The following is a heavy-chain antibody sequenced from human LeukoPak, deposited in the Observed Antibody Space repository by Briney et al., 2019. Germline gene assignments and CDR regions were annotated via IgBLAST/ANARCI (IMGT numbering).Heavy chain of an antibody. CDR2: INHSGSS. CDR3: ARRGDILTDYAFDY. CDR1: GGSFSAYY. Sequence: SETLSLTCAVYGGSFSAYYWTWIRQPPGKGLEWIGEINHSGSSNYNSSLRSRVTISVDTSCKQFSLRLSSVTAADTAVYYCARRGDILTDYAFDYWGQGTLVTVSS. J-gene: IGHJ4*02. D-gene: IGHD3-9*01. V-gene: IGHV4-34*01.